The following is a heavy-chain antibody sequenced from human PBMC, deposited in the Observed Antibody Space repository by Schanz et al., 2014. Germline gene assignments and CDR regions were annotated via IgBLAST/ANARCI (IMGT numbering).Heavy chain of an antibody. CDR2: IGVDGTTT. Sequence: EVQLLESGGGLVQPGGSLRLSCLASGFAFSSYGMNWLRQAPGKGLEWVSVIGVDGTTTYYADSVKSRFTISRDNSKNTLFLQMSSLRVDDMAVYYCGRAGTGMAGWYFELWGRGTLVTVSS. J-gene: IGHJ2*01. V-gene: IGHV3-23*01. CDR1: GFAFSSYG. CDR3: GRAGTGMAGWYFEL. D-gene: IGHD5-18*01.